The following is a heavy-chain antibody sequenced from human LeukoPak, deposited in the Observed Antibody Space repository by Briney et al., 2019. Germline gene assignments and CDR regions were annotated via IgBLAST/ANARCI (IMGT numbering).Heavy chain of an antibody. CDR1: GYTFTSYG. J-gene: IGHJ5*02. CDR2: ISAYNGNT. V-gene: IGHV1-18*01. CDR3: ARDREVVVTDHNWFDP. D-gene: IGHD2-21*02. Sequence: ASVKVSCKASGYTFTSYGISWVRQAPGQGLEWMGWISAYNGNTNYAQKLQGRVTMTTDTSTSTAYMELRSLRSDDTAVYYCARDREVVVTDHNWFDPWGQGTLVTVSS.